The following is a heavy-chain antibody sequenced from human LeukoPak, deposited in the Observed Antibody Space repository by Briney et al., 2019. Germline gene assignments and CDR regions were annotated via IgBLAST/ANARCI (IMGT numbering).Heavy chain of an antibody. CDR2: ICGSGSTT. V-gene: IGHV3-23*01. J-gene: IGHJ4*02. D-gene: IGHD6-13*01. CDR1: GFTFSIYA. Sequence: GGSLRLSCAASGFTFSIYAMSWVRQAPGKGPEWVSGICGSGSTTYFAGSVRGRFTISRDNSKNTLSLQMNSLRAEDTAVYYCAKGGGIAAPGGDFDYWGQGTLVTVSS. CDR3: AKGGGIAAPGGDFDY.